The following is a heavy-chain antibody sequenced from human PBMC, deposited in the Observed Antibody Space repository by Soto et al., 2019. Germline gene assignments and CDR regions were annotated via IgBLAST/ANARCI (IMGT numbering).Heavy chain of an antibody. CDR3: ARVHRSGSSRDGFDI. CDR2: IYYSGST. D-gene: IGHD6-13*01. Sequence: PSETLSLTCTVSGCSISSYYLSWIRQAPGKGLEWVGYIYYSGSTNYNPSLKRRVTISVGTSKNQFSLKLSSVTAADTAVYYCARVHRSGSSRDGFDIWGQGPWSPSPQ. V-gene: IGHV4-59*01. CDR1: GCSISSYY. J-gene: IGHJ3*02.